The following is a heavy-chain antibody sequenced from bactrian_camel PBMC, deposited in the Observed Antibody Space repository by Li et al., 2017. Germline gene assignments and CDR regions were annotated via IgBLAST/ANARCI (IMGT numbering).Heavy chain of an antibody. D-gene: IGHD2*01. CDR1: GSTYERGC. Sequence: HVQLVESGGGSVQAGGSLSLTCTASGSTYERGCMAWFRQAPGKEREGVAVVEADGTAYHADSVKGRFTVSKDKATLHLQMNSLKPDDTAVYYCASDRVRSEVPRSSPENTCSGGGFPRLAYNYWGQGTQVTVS. CDR2: VEADGTA. CDR3: ASDRVRSEVPRSSPENTCSGGGFPRLAYNY. V-gene: IGHV3S63*01. J-gene: IGHJ4*01.